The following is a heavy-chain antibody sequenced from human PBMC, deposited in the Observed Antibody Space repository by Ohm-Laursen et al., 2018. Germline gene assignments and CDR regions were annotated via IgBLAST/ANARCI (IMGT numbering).Heavy chain of an antibody. V-gene: IGHV3-33*05. CDR1: GFTFSSYG. Sequence: SLRLSCTASGFTFSSYGMHWVRQAPGKGLEWVAVISYDGSNKYYADSVKGRFTISRDNSKNTLYLQMNSLRAEDTAVYYCASQLWLLDAFDIWGQGTMVTVSS. CDR3: ASQLWLLDAFDI. J-gene: IGHJ3*02. D-gene: IGHD5-18*01. CDR2: ISYDGSNK.